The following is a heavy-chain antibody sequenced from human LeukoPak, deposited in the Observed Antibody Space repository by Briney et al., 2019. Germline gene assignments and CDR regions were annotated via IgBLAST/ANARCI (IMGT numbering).Heavy chain of an antibody. D-gene: IGHD2-21*01. CDR3: ARGLSFEAYDI. CDR2: IYYSGST. V-gene: IGHV4-39*01. Sequence: SETLSLICTVSGGSISSSSYYWGWLRQPPGTGLEWIGSIYYSGSTYYNSSLKSRVIISIDTSKNQFSLMLSSVTATDTAVYYCARGLSFEAYDIWGQGTMVTVSS. CDR1: GGSISSSSYY. J-gene: IGHJ3*02.